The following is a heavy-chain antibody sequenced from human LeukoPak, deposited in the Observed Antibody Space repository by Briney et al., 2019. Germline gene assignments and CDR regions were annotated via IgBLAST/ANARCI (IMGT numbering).Heavy chain of an antibody. CDR3: ARRRQQLVDY. CDR1: GFIFSSYS. D-gene: IGHD1-1*01. CDR2: ISYDGSQR. J-gene: IGHJ4*02. Sequence: PGGSLRLSCAVSGFIFSSYSMNWVRQAPGKGLEWVAVISYDGSQRYYADSIKGRLTISRDNSKNTLYLQMNSLRTEDTAVYYCARRRQQLVDYWGQGTLVTVSS. V-gene: IGHV3-30*03.